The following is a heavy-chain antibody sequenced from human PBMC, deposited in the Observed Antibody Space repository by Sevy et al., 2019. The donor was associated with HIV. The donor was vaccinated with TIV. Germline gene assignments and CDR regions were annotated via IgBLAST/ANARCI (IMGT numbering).Heavy chain of an antibody. Sequence: GGSLRLSCAASGFTFSDYYMSWIHQAPGKGLEWVSYISSSGSTIYYADSVKGRFTISRDNAKNSLYLQMNSLRAEDTAVYYCARDPTGDLWYFDLWGRGTLVTVSS. CDR2: ISSSGSTI. CDR1: GFTFSDYY. D-gene: IGHD7-27*01. J-gene: IGHJ2*01. CDR3: ARDPTGDLWYFDL. V-gene: IGHV3-11*01.